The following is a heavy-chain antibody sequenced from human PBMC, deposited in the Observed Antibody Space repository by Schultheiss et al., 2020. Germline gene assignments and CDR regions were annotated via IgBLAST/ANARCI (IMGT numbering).Heavy chain of an antibody. Sequence: GSLRLSCTASGFTFSGSAMHWVRQASGKGLEWIGEINHSGSTNYNPSLKSRVTISVDTSKNQFSLKLSSVTAADTAVYYCARVKRWLVRNYYYYGMDVWGQGTTVTVSS. V-gene: IGHV4-34*01. D-gene: IGHD6-19*01. CDR3: ARVKRWLVRNYYYYGMDV. CDR1: GFTFSGSA. J-gene: IGHJ6*02. CDR2: INHSGST.